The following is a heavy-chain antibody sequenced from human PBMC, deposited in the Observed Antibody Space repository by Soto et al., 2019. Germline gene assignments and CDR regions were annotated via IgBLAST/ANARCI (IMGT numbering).Heavy chain of an antibody. J-gene: IGHJ6*02. D-gene: IGHD1-1*01. Sequence: GGFLRLSCVVSSVTFSKTWMNWVRQAPGKGLEWVGRVKGKSDGGTADYAAPVQGRFTVSRDDSEDTLYLQMNSLKAEDTAVYYCVYNMDVWGQGTTVNVSS. V-gene: IGHV3-15*07. CDR2: VKGKSDGGTA. CDR3: VYNMDV. CDR1: SVTFSKTW.